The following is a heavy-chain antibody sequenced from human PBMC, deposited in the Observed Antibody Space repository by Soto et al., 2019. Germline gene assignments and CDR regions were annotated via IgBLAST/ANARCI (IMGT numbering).Heavy chain of an antibody. CDR3: ARSPFYDSSGSPDY. J-gene: IGHJ4*02. CDR1: GGSISSGDYY. Sequence: SETLSLTCTVSGGSISSGDYYWSWIRQPPGKGLEWIGYIHYSGSTYYNPSLKSRVTISVDTSKNQFSLKLSSVTAADTAVYYCARSPFYDSSGSPDYWGQGTLVTVSS. V-gene: IGHV4-30-4*01. D-gene: IGHD3-22*01. CDR2: IHYSGST.